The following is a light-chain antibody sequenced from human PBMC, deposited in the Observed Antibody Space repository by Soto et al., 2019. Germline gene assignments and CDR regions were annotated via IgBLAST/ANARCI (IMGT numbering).Light chain of an antibody. CDR3: QQYNSWPLT. J-gene: IGKJ4*01. Sequence: EIVMTQSPATLSVSPGERATLSCRASQSVGSDLAWYQQKPGQAPRLVIYDIFTSATGVPTRISGSGSGTEFTRTISSLQSEDFAVYYCQQYNSWPLTFGGGTKVEIK. V-gene: IGKV3D-15*01. CDR1: QSVGSD. CDR2: DIF.